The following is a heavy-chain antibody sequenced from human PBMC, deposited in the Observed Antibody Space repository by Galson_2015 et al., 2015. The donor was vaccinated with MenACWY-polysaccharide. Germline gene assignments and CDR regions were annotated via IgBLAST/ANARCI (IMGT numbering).Heavy chain of an antibody. CDR1: GFAFNTYA. CDR3: AKEGCTGTNCYINC. V-gene: IGHV3-23*01. CDR2: ISGSGGAT. D-gene: IGHD2-2*02. Sequence: SLRLSCAASGFAFNTYAMSWVRQAPGKGLEWVSVISGSGGATYYSDSVKGRFTISRDDSKNTLYLQMNSLRAEDTAVYYCAKEGCTGTNCYINCWGQGTLVTVSS. J-gene: IGHJ4*02.